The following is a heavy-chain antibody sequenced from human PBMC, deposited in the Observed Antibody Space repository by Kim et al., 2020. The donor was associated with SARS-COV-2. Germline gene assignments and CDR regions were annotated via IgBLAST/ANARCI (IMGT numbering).Heavy chain of an antibody. CDR1: GFTFSSYA. J-gene: IGHJ4*02. D-gene: IGHD3-22*01. V-gene: IGHV3-23*01. CDR2: ISGGGRST. Sequence: GGSLRLSCAASGFTFSSYAMTWVRQAPGKGLEWVSNISGGGRSTYYADSVKGRFTISRDNSKNTLYLQMSSLRAEDTAVYYCAKTFYYDSSGSYYFDYWGQGTLDTVSS. CDR3: AKTFYYDSSGSYYFDY.